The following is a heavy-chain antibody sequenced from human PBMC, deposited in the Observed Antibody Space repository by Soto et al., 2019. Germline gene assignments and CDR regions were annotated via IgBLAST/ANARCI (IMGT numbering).Heavy chain of an antibody. CDR2: LYYTGSP. V-gene: IGHV4-59*08. CDR1: GGSISSYF. Sequence: SETLSLTCAVPGGSISSYFWNWIRQPPGKGLEWIGNLYYTGSPNYNPSLRSRVTISVDTSNNQFSLKLSSVTAADTAVYYCAGTTSLQWYYMDVWDKGTTVTVSS. J-gene: IGHJ6*03. CDR3: AGTTSLQWYYMDV. D-gene: IGHD1-7*01.